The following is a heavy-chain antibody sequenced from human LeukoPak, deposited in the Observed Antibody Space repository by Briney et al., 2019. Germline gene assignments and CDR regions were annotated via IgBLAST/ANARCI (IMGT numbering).Heavy chain of an antibody. Sequence: ASVKVSCKASGYTFTSYYMHWVRQAPGQGLEWMGIINPSGGSTSYAQKFQGRVTMTRDTSTSTVYMELSSLRSEDTAVYYCARIGLEYYYDSSRYSPLGPAEYFQHWGQGTLVTVPS. V-gene: IGHV1-46*01. CDR1: GYTFTSYY. CDR3: ARIGLEYYYDSSRYSPLGPAEYFQH. CDR2: INPSGGST. D-gene: IGHD3-22*01. J-gene: IGHJ1*01.